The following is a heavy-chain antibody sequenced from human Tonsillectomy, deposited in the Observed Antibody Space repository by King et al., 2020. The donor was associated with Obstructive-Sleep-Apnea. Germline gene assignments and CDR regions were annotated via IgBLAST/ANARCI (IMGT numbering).Heavy chain of an antibody. CDR1: GYSFTSYW. D-gene: IGHD6-19*01. CDR2: IDLSDSYT. J-gene: IGHJ6*02. CDR3: ARGPGIAVAPGEYGMDV. Sequence: VQLVESGAEVKKPGESRSISCKGSGYSFTSYWISWVRQMPGKGLEWMGRIDLSDSYTNYSPAFQGHVTISAAKSISTAYLQWSSLKASDTAMYYCARGPGIAVAPGEYGMDVWGQGTTVTVSS. V-gene: IGHV5-10-1*01.